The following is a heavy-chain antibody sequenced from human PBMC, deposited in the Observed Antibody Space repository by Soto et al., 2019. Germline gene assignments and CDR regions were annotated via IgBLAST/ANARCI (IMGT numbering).Heavy chain of an antibody. D-gene: IGHD1-26*01. Sequence: EVQLVESGGGLVQPGGSLRLSCAASGFTVSSNYMSWVRQAPGKGLEWVSVIYSGGSTYYADSVKGRFTTSRDNSKNTLYLQMNSLRAEDTAVYYCASQWELLQGSLAFDIWGQGTMVTVSS. CDR2: IYSGGST. J-gene: IGHJ3*02. V-gene: IGHV3-66*04. CDR3: ASQWELLQGSLAFDI. CDR1: GFTVSSNY.